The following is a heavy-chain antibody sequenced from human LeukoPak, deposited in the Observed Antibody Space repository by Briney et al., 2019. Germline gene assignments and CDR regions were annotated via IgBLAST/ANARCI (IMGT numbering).Heavy chain of an antibody. CDR2: INPNSGGT. D-gene: IGHD3-10*01. V-gene: IGHV1-2*02. CDR1: GYTFTGYY. Sequence: ASVKVSCKASGYTFTGYYMHWVRQAPGQGLEWMGWINPNSGGTNYAQKFQGRVTMTRDTSISTAYMELSRLRSDDSAVYYCGRRTVWFGELWNYYYYYMDVWGKGTTVTVSS. J-gene: IGHJ6*03. CDR3: GRRTVWFGELWNYYYYYMDV.